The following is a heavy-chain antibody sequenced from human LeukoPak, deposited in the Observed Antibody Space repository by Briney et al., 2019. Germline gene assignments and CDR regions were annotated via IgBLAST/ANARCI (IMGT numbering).Heavy chain of an antibody. Sequence: ASVKVSCKASGYTFTSYGITWVRQAPGQGLEWMGWISAYNGYTNYAQKFQGRVTMTTDTSTNTAYMELSNLRSDDTAVYYCARKNCGGDCFYLDPWGQGTLVTVSS. V-gene: IGHV1-18*01. J-gene: IGHJ5*02. CDR1: GYTFTSYG. CDR3: ARKNCGGDCFYLDP. D-gene: IGHD2-21*02. CDR2: ISAYNGYT.